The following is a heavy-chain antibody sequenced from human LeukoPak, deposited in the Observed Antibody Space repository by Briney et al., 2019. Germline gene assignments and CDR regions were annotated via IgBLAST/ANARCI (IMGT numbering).Heavy chain of an antibody. Sequence: GGSLRLSCAASGFTFDDYGMSWVRQAPGKGLEWVSGINWNGGSTGYADSVKGRFTIPRDNAKNSLYLQMNSLRAEDTALYYCARGPLYYYYYMDVWGKGTTVTVSS. V-gene: IGHV3-20*04. CDR1: GFTFDDYG. CDR2: INWNGGST. J-gene: IGHJ6*03. CDR3: ARGPLYYYYYMDV.